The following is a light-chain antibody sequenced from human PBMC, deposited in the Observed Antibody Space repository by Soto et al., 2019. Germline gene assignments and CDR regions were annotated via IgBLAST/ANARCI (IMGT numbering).Light chain of an antibody. CDR1: QRVGSNY. CDR2: GAS. Sequence: SVLPPASGTLSLSPGDTATLSCRASQRVGSNYLAWYQQKSGQPPRLLIHGASSRATGVPDRFSGSGSGTDFSLTISRLEPEDFAVYYCQQYGSTRWTFGQGTKVHIK. J-gene: IGKJ1*01. CDR3: QQYGSTRWT. V-gene: IGKV3-20*01.